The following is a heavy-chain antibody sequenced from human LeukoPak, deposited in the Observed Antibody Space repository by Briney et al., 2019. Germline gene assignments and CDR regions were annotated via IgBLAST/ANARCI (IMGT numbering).Heavy chain of an antibody. D-gene: IGHD2-2*01. J-gene: IGHJ4*02. CDR3: ARVGGYCSTTTCHPIDY. Sequence: GGSLRLSCAASGFTFSNYGMHWVRQAPGKGLEWVAIIWFDGSDNYYADPVKGRFTISRDNSKNTLYLQMDSLRAEDTAVYYCARVGGYCSTTTCHPIDYWGQGTLVTVSS. CDR1: GFTFSNYG. CDR2: IWFDGSDN. V-gene: IGHV3-33*01.